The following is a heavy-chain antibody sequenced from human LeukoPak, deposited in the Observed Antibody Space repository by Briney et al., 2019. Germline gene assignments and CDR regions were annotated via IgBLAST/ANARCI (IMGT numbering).Heavy chain of an antibody. D-gene: IGHD6-13*01. J-gene: IGHJ4*02. CDR1: AGSISSYY. CDR3: AREGRGSSWYYFNY. CDR2: IYTSGST. Sequence: PSETLSLTCTVAAGSISSYYWSWIRQPAGKGLEWIGRIYTSGSTNYNPSLQSRVTMSVDTSKNQFSLKLSSVTAADTAVYYCAREGRGSSWYYFNYWGQGTLVTVSS. V-gene: IGHV4-4*07.